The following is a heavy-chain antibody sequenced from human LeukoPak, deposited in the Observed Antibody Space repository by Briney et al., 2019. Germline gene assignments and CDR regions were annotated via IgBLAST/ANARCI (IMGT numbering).Heavy chain of an antibody. D-gene: IGHD3-22*01. CDR2: ISGSGGST. CDR3: AKEPMIVVVAKDDAFDI. CDR1: GFTFSTYA. J-gene: IGHJ3*02. V-gene: IGHV3-23*01. Sequence: GGSLRLSCAASGFTFSTYAMSWVRQAPGKGLEWVSAISGSGGSTYYADSVKGRCTISRDNSKNTLYLQMNSLRAEDTAVYYCAKEPMIVVVAKDDAFDIWGQGTMVTVSS.